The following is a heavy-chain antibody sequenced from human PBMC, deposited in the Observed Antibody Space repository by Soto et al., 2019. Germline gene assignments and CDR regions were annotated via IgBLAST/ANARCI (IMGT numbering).Heavy chain of an antibody. Sequence: GGSLRLSCAASGFTFSSYGMHWVRQAPGKGLEWVAVIWYDGSNKYYADSVKGRFTISRDNSKNTLYLQMNSLRAEDTAVYYCAREYSSSSPRQYYYYYYGMDVWGQGTTVTVSS. CDR1: GFTFSSYG. CDR2: IWYDGSNK. V-gene: IGHV3-33*01. D-gene: IGHD6-6*01. CDR3: AREYSSSSPRQYYYYYYGMDV. J-gene: IGHJ6*02.